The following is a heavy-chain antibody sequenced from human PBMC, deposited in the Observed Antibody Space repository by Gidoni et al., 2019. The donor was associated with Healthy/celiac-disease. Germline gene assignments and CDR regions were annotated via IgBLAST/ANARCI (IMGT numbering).Heavy chain of an antibody. D-gene: IGHD2-15*01. Sequence: QLQLQQWGAGLLKPSETLSLTCAVYGGSFSGYYWSWIRQPPGKGLEWIGEINHSGSTNYNPSLESRVTISVDTSKNQFSLKLSSVTAADTAVYYCARGGYCSGGSCSRNWFDPWGQGTLVTVSS. CDR1: GGSFSGYY. CDR2: INHSGST. CDR3: ARGGYCSGGSCSRNWFDP. V-gene: IGHV4-34*01. J-gene: IGHJ5*02.